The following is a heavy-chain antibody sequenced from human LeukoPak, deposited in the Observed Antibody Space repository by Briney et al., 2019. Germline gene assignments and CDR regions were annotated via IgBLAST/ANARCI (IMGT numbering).Heavy chain of an antibody. CDR3: ARGEGYYGSGSYYNPPLTFDY. D-gene: IGHD3-10*01. J-gene: IGHJ4*02. V-gene: IGHV3-33*01. Sequence: GGSLRLSCAASGFAFSSYGMHWVRQAPGKGLEWVAVIWYDGSNKYYADSVKGRFTISRDNSKNTLYLQMNSLRAEDTAVYYCARGEGYYGSGSYYNPPLTFDYWGQGTLVTVSS. CDR1: GFAFSSYG. CDR2: IWYDGSNK.